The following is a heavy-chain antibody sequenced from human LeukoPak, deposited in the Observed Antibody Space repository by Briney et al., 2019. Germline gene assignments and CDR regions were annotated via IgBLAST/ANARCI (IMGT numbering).Heavy chain of an antibody. V-gene: IGHV3-11*01. CDR2: ISSSGSTI. D-gene: IGHD6-13*01. CDR3: ARDPPLYSSSWYSEGAFDI. Sequence: PGGSLRLSCAASGFTFSDYYMSWIRQAPGKGLEWVSYISSSGSTIYYADSVKGRFTISRDNAKSSLYLQMNSLRAEDTAVYYCARDPPLYSSSWYSEGAFDIWGQGTMVTVSS. J-gene: IGHJ3*02. CDR1: GFTFSDYY.